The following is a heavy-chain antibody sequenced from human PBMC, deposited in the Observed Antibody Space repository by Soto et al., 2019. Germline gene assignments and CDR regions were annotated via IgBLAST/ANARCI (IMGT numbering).Heavy chain of an antibody. CDR3: ATAVDYDFWSGTTHYGMDV. D-gene: IGHD3-3*01. CDR1: GLTFSQYW. Sequence: LRLSCAASGLTFSQYWMHWVRQAPGQGLVWVSRISDDGTITDYADSVKGRFTVSRDNARNTHSLQMNSLRSEDTAVYFCATAVDYDFWSGTTHYGMDVWGQGTTVTVSS. J-gene: IGHJ6*02. V-gene: IGHV3-74*01. CDR2: ISDDGTIT.